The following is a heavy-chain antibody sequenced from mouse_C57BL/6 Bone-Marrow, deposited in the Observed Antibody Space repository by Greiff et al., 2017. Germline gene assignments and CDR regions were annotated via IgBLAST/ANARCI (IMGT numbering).Heavy chain of an antibody. J-gene: IGHJ3*01. CDR3: ARDYYGSSMFAY. CDR2: IDPSDSYT. V-gene: IGHV1-50*01. Sequence: QVQLQQPGAELVKPGASVKLSCKASGYTFTSYWMQWVKQRPGQGLEWIGEIDPSDSYTNYNQKFKGKATLTVDTSSSTAYMQLSSLTSEASAVYYCARDYYGSSMFAYWGQGTLVTVSA. CDR1: GYTFTSYW. D-gene: IGHD1-1*01.